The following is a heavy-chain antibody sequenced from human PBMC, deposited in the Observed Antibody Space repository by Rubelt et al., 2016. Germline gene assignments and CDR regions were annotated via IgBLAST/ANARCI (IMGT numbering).Heavy chain of an antibody. J-gene: IGHJ2*01. Sequence: QVQLQESGPGLVKPSETLSLTCTVSSGSISSYYWSWMRQPPGRGLEWIGYMYYSGSTNYNPSLKSRVTMSLDTSKNQVSRRLNSGTAADTAVYYCAGHGAVLNWFFDLWGRGTLVTVSS. D-gene: IGHD3-16*01. CDR3: AGHGAVLNWFFDL. V-gene: IGHV4-59*08. CDR2: MYYSGST. CDR1: SGSISSYY.